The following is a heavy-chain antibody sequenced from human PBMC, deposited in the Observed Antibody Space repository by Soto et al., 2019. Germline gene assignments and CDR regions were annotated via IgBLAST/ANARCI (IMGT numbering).Heavy chain of an antibody. V-gene: IGHV4-4*02. J-gene: IGHJ3*01. CDR3: ARTEEGAFHF. CDR2: IHHIGTT. CDR1: GGSLTTFNW. D-gene: IGHD3-16*01. Sequence: QVQLQESGPGLVKPSGILSLTCAVSGGSLTTFNWWSWVRQPPGKGLEWIGEIHHIGTTNYNPSLDSRGTISLDKSRNHFSLTLISVTAADAAVYYCARTEEGAFHFWVQGKMITVSS.